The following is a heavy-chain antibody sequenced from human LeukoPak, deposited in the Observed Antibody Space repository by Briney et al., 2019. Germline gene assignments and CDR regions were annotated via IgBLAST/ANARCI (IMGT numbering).Heavy chain of an antibody. Sequence: GGSLRLACAGSGFTFSNAWMSWVRQAPGRGLEWVGRINTKTNGGTTDYAAPVKGRFTISRDYSKNKLYLQMNSLKTEDTAVYYCTTDWNLYYYDSSGNFDIWGQGTMVTVSS. CDR2: INTKTNGGTT. D-gene: IGHD3-22*01. CDR1: GFTFSNAW. V-gene: IGHV3-15*01. CDR3: TTDWNLYYYDSSGNFDI. J-gene: IGHJ3*02.